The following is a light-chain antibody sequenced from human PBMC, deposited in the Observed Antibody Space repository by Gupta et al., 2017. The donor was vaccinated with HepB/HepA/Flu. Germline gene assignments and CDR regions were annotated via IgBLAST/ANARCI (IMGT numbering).Light chain of an antibody. CDR3: QQRSNWPLT. V-gene: IGKV3-11*01. CDR2: ETS. CDR1: QGVSRN. Sequence: EIVLTQSPVSLSLPPGERATLSCRASQGVSRNLAWYQQKPGQAPRLLIYETSNRATGIPVRFVGSGSGTDFTLTISSLQPEDFGVYYCQQRSNWPLTFGGGTKVEIK. J-gene: IGKJ4*01.